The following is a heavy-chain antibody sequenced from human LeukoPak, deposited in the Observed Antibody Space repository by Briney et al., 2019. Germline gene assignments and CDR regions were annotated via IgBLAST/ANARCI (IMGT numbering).Heavy chain of an antibody. J-gene: IGHJ3*02. CDR3: ARGLYFEDAFDI. CDR2: IRSKAHSYAT. D-gene: IGHD2/OR15-2a*01. CDR1: GFTFSGSA. V-gene: IGHV3-73*01. Sequence: GGSLRLSCAASGFTFSGSAMHWVRQASGKGLEWVGRIRSKAHSYATAYAASVKGRFTISRDDSKNTAYLQMNSLKTEDTAVYYCARGLYFEDAFDIWGQGTMVTVSS.